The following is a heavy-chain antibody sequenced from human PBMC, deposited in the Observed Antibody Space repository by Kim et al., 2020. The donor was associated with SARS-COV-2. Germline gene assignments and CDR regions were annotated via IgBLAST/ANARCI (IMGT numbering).Heavy chain of an antibody. V-gene: IGHV3-23*01. D-gene: IGHD2-2*01. J-gene: IGHJ4*02. Sequence: GGSLRLSCAASGFTFSSYAMSWVRQAPGKGLEWVSGITGSGGSTYYADSVKGRFTISRDNSKNTLYLQMNSLRAEDTAVYYCARSVLGRPAGTYGDYWGQGTLVTVSS. CDR3: ARSVLGRPAGTYGDY. CDR2: ITGSGGST. CDR1: GFTFSSYA.